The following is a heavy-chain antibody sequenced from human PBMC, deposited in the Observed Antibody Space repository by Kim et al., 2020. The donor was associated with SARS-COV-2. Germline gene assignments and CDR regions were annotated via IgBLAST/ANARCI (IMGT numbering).Heavy chain of an antibody. Sequence: QKFQGRVTITADESTSTAYMELSSLRSEDTAVYYCARAHDSSGYYYHFDYWGQGTLVTVSS. CDR3: ARAHDSSGYYYHFDY. V-gene: IGHV1-69*01. J-gene: IGHJ4*02. D-gene: IGHD3-22*01.